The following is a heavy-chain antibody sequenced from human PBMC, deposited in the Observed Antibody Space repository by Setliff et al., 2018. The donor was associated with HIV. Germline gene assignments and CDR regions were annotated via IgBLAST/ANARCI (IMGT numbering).Heavy chain of an antibody. CDR2: IDHSENT. J-gene: IGHJ4*02. CDR1: GGSINGHS. V-gene: IGHV4-59*11. Sequence: SETLSLTCTVSGGSINGHSWSWIRQPPGKVLEWIGYIDHSENTNYNPSLKSRLTISIDTSKTQFSLNLSSVTAADTAVYYCARTTVRDFGLVITNFDQWGLGTLVTASS. CDR3: ARTTVRDFGLVITNFDQ. D-gene: IGHD3-3*01.